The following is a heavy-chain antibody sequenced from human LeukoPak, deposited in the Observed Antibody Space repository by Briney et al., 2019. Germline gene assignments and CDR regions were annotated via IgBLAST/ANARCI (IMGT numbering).Heavy chain of an antibody. V-gene: IGHV4-34*01. J-gene: IGHJ2*01. Sequence: SETLSLTCAVYGGSFSGYYWSWIRQPPGKGLEWIGEINHSGSTSYNPSLKCRVTISVDTSKNQFSLKLSSVTAADTAVYYCARSIAVAGPRYFDLWGRGTLVTVSS. CDR2: INHSGST. CDR1: GGSFSGYY. D-gene: IGHD6-19*01. CDR3: ARSIAVAGPRYFDL.